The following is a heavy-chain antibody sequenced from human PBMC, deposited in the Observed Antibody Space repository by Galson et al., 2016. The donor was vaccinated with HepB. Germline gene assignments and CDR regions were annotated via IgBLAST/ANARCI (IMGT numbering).Heavy chain of an antibody. CDR1: AFSFSSTG. V-gene: IGHV3-23*01. J-gene: IGHJ2*01. CDR3: AKIGTSGLWYVDL. D-gene: IGHD1/OR15-1a*01. Sequence: SLRLSCAASAFSFSSTGMSWARQARGQGPEWVSSISRSGDITYYAESVKGRLTVSRDNTQNTPFLQLNSLRAEDTAVYFCAKIGTSGLWYVDLWGRGTLVTVSS. CDR2: ISRSGDIT.